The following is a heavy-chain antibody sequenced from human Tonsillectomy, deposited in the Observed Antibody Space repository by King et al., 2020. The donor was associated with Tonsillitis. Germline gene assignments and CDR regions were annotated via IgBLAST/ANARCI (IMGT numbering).Heavy chain of an antibody. V-gene: IGHV3-53*01. J-gene: IGHJ3*02. CDR2: IYSGGST. CDR1: GFTVSSNY. CDR3: ARADYYGSSPSGAFDI. Sequence: VQLVESGGGLIQRGGSLRLSCAASGFTVSSNYMSWVRQAPGKGLEWVSVIYSGGSTYYADSVKGRFTISRDNSKNTLYLQMNSLRAEDTAIYYCARADYYGSSPSGAFDIWGQGTMVTVSS. D-gene: IGHD3-22*01.